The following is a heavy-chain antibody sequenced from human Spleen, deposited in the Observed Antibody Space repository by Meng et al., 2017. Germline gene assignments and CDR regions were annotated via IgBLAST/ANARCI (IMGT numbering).Heavy chain of an antibody. Sequence: VQLQESGPGLGKPSGTLSLTCAVSGGSISSGDYYWSWIRQPPGKGLEWIGYIYNSGSTYYNPSLKSRVTISVDTSKNQFSLKLRFVTAADTAVYYCAREGRSHQVGVSVYWGQGNLVTVPQ. V-gene: IGHV4-30-4*01. CDR1: GGSISSGDYY. CDR3: AREGRSHQVGVSVY. D-gene: IGHD2-21*01. J-gene: IGHJ4*02. CDR2: IYNSGST.